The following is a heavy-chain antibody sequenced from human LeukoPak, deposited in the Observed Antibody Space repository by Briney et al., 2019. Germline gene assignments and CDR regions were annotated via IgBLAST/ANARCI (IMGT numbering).Heavy chain of an antibody. CDR1: GGSISSYY. J-gene: IGHJ4*02. CDR3: ARADFWSGYYQYYFDY. D-gene: IGHD3-3*01. CDR2: IYYSGST. Sequence: SETLSLTCTVSGGSISSYYWSWVRQPPGKGLEWIGYIYYSGSTNYNPSLKSRVTISADTSKNQFSLKLSSVTAADTAVYYCARADFWSGYYQYYFDYWGQGTLVTVSS. V-gene: IGHV4-59*01.